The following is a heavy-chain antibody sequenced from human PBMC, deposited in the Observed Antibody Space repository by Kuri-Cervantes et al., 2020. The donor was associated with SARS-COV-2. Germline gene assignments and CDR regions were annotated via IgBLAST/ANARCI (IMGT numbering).Heavy chain of an antibody. V-gene: IGHV5-51*01. CDR1: GYSFTSYW. Sequence: ETLSLTCKGSGYSFTSYWNGWVRQMPGKGLGWMGIIYPGDSDTRYNPSFQGQVTISADKSISTAYLQWISLKASDTAMYYCARFDFWSGYYKGGFDYWGQGTRVTVPS. J-gene: IGHJ4*02. CDR3: ARFDFWSGYYKGGFDY. D-gene: IGHD3-3*01. CDR2: IYPGDSDT.